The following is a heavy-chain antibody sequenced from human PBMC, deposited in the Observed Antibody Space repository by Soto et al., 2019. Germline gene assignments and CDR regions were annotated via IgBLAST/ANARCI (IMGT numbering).Heavy chain of an antibody. CDR1: GFTFSTYG. CDR3: ATEIDWLHAFYI. Sequence: QVQLVEFGGGVVQPGRSLRLSCAASGFTFSTYGMHWVRQAPGKGLEWVANIWHDGSNTYYTDSVKGRFTISRDNSKNTLDLQMNSLRAEDTAVYYCATEIDWLHAFYIWGQGTMVTVSS. D-gene: IGHD3-9*01. CDR2: IWHDGSNT. J-gene: IGHJ3*02. V-gene: IGHV3-33*01.